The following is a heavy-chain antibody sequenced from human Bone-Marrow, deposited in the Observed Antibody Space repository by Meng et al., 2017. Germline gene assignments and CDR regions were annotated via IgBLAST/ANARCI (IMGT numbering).Heavy chain of an antibody. CDR1: GVSFSDSD. Sequence: GGSLRLSCAVSGVSFSDSDIHWVRQASGKGLEWVGRIGTKRKSYAAAYAASVRGRFSISRDDSKNTAYLQMNSLKTEDTAVYYCSGHVDYWGHGTLVTVSS. CDR2: IGTKRKSYAA. J-gene: IGHJ4*01. CDR3: SGHVDY. V-gene: IGHV3-73*01.